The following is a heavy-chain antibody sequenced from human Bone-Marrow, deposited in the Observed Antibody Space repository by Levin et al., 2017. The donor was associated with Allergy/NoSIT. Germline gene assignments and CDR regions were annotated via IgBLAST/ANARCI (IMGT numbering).Heavy chain of an antibody. Sequence: SVKVSCKASGVNFNNYGINWVRQAPGQGLEWMGGFMPLFATADYGQKFQGRVTITADKSTTTSYMELSSLRSNDTAVYYCARRANCGGDCFAFDIWGQGTLVTVSS. CDR2: FMPLFATA. J-gene: IGHJ3*02. D-gene: IGHD2-21*02. V-gene: IGHV1-69*06. CDR1: GVNFNNYG. CDR3: ARRANCGGDCFAFDI.